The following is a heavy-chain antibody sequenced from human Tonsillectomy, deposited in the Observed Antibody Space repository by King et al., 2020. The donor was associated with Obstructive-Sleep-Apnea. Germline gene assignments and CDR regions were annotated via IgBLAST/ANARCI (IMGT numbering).Heavy chain of an antibody. CDR1: GGSISNYY. V-gene: IGHV4-59*08. CDR3: ARNRGVEDYGGYGDYFDY. CDR2: MYYSGNT. Sequence: QLQESGPGLVKPSETLSLTCTVSGGSISNYYWSWIRQPPGKGLEWIGYMYYSGNTNFNPSLKSRVTISADTSKIQFSLRRSSVTAADTAVYYCARNRGVEDYGGYGDYFDYWGQGTLVTVSS. D-gene: IGHD5-12*01. J-gene: IGHJ4*02.